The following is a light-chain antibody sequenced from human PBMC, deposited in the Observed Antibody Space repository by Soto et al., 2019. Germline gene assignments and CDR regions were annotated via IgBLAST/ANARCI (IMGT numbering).Light chain of an antibody. J-gene: IGLJ2*01. Sequence: QSVLTQPASVSGSPGQSITISCTGTSSDVGRYNLVSWYQQHPGKAPKVMIYEGSKRPSGVSNRFSGSKSGNAASLTISGLQAEDEAHYYCLSYAGCSIFHVVFGGGTKLTVL. CDR3: LSYAGCSIFHVV. V-gene: IGLV2-23*03. CDR2: EGS. CDR1: SSDVGRYNL.